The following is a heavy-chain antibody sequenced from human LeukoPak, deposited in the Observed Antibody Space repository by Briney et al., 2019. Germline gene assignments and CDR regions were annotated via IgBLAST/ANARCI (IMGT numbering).Heavy chain of an antibody. CDR3: TTGPDYDFWSGH. Sequence: GGSLRLSCAASGFTFSSYAMHWVRQAPGKGLEWVAVISYDGSNKYYADSVKGRFTISRDNSKNTLYLQMNSLKTEDTAVYYCTTGPDYDFWSGHWGQGTLVTVSS. J-gene: IGHJ4*02. D-gene: IGHD3-3*01. V-gene: IGHV3-30*04. CDR2: ISYDGSNK. CDR1: GFTFSSYA.